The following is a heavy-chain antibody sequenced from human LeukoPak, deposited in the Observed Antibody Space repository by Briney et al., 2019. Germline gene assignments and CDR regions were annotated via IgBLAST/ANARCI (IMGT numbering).Heavy chain of an antibody. J-gene: IGHJ5*02. D-gene: IGHD6-19*01. CDR3: ARDDMAVADAGNRWFDP. CDR2: VYYSGRT. CDR1: GGSIGHFH. V-gene: IGHV4-59*12. Sequence: SETLSLTCTVSGGSIGHFHWSWIRQPPGKGLEWIGSVYYSGRTNYNPSLKSRVTISVDTSKNQFSLKVNYVTAADTAVYYCARDDMAVADAGNRWFDPWGQGILVTVSS.